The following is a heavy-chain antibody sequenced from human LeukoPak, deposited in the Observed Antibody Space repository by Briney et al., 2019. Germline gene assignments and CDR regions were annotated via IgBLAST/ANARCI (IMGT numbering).Heavy chain of an antibody. J-gene: IGHJ4*02. V-gene: IGHV3-30*04. D-gene: IGHD6-19*01. CDR3: ARAGYSSGWFEDY. Sequence: GGSLRLSCAASGFTFSSYAMHWVRQPPGKGLEWVAVISYDGSNKYYADSVKGRFTISRDNSKNTLYLQMDSLRADDTAVYYCARAGYSSGWFEDYWGQGTLVTVSS. CDR1: GFTFSSYA. CDR2: ISYDGSNK.